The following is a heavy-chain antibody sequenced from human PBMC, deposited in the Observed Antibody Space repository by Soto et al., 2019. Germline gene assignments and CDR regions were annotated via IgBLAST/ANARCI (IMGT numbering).Heavy chain of an antibody. D-gene: IGHD2-15*01. V-gene: IGHV4-39*01. CDR1: GGSISSSSYY. CDR2: IYYSGST. J-gene: IGHJ5*02. Sequence: QLQLQESGPGLVKPSETLSLTCTVSGGSISSSSYYWGWIRQPPGKGLEWIGSIYYSGSTYYNPSLKSRVTISVDTSKNQFSLKLSSVTAADTAVYYCARHPGWVAETIDPWGQGTLVTVSS. CDR3: ARHPGWVAETIDP.